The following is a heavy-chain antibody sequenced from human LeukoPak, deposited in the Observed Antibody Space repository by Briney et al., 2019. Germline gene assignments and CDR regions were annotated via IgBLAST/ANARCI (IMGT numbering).Heavy chain of an antibody. D-gene: IGHD4-17*01. Sequence: GGSLTLSCAASGFTFDDYAMHWVRQDPGKGLEWVSLISWDGGSTYYADSVKGGFTISRDNSTNSLYLQMNSLRAEDTALYYCAKDFSYGDSNDAFDIWGQGRMVTVSS. CDR2: ISWDGGST. J-gene: IGHJ3*02. V-gene: IGHV3-43D*03. CDR3: AKDFSYGDSNDAFDI. CDR1: GFTFDDYA.